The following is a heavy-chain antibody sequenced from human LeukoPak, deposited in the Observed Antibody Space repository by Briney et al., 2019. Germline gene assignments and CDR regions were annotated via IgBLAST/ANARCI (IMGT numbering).Heavy chain of an antibody. Sequence: SGTLSLTCAVSGFSVTTTNRCSCVRQPPGKRLEWIGQVPLEETTNSNSSLEGRLKMSVDLSEYPISLTLTPVTTADTAAYFCAVEGSFYGPLVSSGQGILGT. J-gene: IGHJ4*02. CDR3: AVEGSFYGPLVS. D-gene: IGHD3-16*01. V-gene: IGHV4-4*02. CDR2: VPLEETT. CDR1: GFSVTTTNR.